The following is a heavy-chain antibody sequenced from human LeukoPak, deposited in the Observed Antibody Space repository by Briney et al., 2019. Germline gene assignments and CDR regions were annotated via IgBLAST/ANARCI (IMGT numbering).Heavy chain of an antibody. V-gene: IGHV4-34*01. CDR3: ARGHSSSWYYSYYYYYYMDV. CDR2: INHSGST. Sequence: PSETLSLTCAVYGGSFSGYYWSWIRQPPGKGLERIGEINHSGSTNYNPSLKSRVTISVDTSKNQFSLKLSSVTAADTAVYYCARGHSSSWYYSYYYYYYMDVWGKGTTVTVSS. D-gene: IGHD6-13*01. CDR1: GGSFSGYY. J-gene: IGHJ6*03.